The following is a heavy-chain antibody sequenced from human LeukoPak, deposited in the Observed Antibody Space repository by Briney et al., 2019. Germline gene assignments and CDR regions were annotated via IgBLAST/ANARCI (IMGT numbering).Heavy chain of an antibody. D-gene: IGHD3-9*01. CDR1: GFTFSSYS. CDR2: ISSSSSTI. J-gene: IGHJ5*02. V-gene: IGHV3-48*01. Sequence: PGGSLRLSCAASGFTFSSYSMNWVRQAPGKGLEWVSYISSSSSTIYYADSVKGRFTISRDNAKNSLYLQMNSLRAEDTAVYYCARVAYFDWRRPFDPWGQGTLVTVSS. CDR3: ARVAYFDWRRPFDP.